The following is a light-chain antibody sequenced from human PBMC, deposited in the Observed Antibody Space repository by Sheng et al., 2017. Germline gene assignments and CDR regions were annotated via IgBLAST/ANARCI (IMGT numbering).Light chain of an antibody. CDR3: QVWDGNNDDVVV. CDR2: DDS. CDR1: NIGGKS. V-gene: IGLV3-21*02. J-gene: IGLJ2*01. Sequence: SYVVTQPPSVSVAPGQTARITCGGDNIGGKSGTRSVQWYQQRPGQAPLLVVYDDSDRPSGIPKRFSGSNSGNTATLTISRVEAGDEADYYCQVWDGNNDDVVVFGGGTKLTVL.